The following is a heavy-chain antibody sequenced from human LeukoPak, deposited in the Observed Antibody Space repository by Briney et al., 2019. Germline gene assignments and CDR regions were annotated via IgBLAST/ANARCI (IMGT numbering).Heavy chain of an antibody. V-gene: IGHV1-69*05. D-gene: IGHD3-10*01. CDR1: GGTFSSYA. CDR3: ARDRGYGSGNYDAFDI. Sequence: ASVKVSCKASGGTFSSYAISWVRQAPGQGLEWMGGIIPIFGTANYAQKFQGRVTMTRDTSTSTVYMELSSLRSEDTAVYYCARDRGYGSGNYDAFDIWGQGTMVTVSS. CDR2: IIPIFGTA. J-gene: IGHJ3*02.